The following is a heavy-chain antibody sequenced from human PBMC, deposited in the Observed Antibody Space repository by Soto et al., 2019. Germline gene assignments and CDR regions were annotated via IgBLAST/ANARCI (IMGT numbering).Heavy chain of an antibody. V-gene: IGHV3-11*01. CDR3: ARSWGYSACCGF. J-gene: IGHJ4*02. D-gene: IGHD4-4*01. CDR2: ISSRATTI. Sequence: PGGSLRLSCAASGFSFSEYYMTWIRQAPGKGLEWLSSISSRATTISYADSVKGRFTISRDNIENSLFLQLSGLSAEDTAVYYCARSWGYSACCGFWGQGTPVTVSP. CDR1: GFSFSEYY.